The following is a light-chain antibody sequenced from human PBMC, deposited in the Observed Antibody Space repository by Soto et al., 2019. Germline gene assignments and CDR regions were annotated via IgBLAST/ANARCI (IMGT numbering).Light chain of an antibody. Sequence: QSALTQPASVSGSPGQSITISCTGTSSDFGAYNSVSWYQQHPGKAPKLMIYDVIHRPSGVSNRFSGSKSGNTASLTISGLQAEDEADYYCSPYTSTTTVVFGGGTKLTVL. J-gene: IGLJ2*01. CDR3: SPYTSTTTVV. V-gene: IGLV2-14*01. CDR1: SSDFGAYNS. CDR2: DVI.